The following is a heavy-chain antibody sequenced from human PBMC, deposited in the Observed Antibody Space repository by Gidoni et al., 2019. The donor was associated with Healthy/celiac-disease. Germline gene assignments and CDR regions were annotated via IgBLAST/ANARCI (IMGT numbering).Heavy chain of an antibody. CDR3: AKDGAGCGGDCYPPAEYFQH. Sequence: VQLVESGGGVVQPGRSLRLSCAASGFTFSRYGIHWVRQAPGKGLEWVAVISYDGSNKYYADSGKGRFTISRDNSKNTLYLQMNSLRAEDTAVYYCAKDGAGCGGDCYPPAEYFQHWGQGTLVTVSS. D-gene: IGHD2-21*02. J-gene: IGHJ1*01. CDR2: ISYDGSNK. V-gene: IGHV3-30*18. CDR1: GFTFSRYG.